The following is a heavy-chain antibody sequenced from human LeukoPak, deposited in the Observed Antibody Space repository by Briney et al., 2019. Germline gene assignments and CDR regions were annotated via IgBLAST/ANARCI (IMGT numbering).Heavy chain of an antibody. Sequence: SVKVSCKASGGTFSSCAISWVRQAPGQGLEWMGGIIPIFGTANYAQKFQGRVTITADESTSTAYMELSSLRSEDTAVYYCARAGYSSGWYVVSDWFDPWGQGTLVTVSS. V-gene: IGHV1-69*13. D-gene: IGHD6-19*01. J-gene: IGHJ5*02. CDR3: ARAGYSSGWYVVSDWFDP. CDR1: GGTFSSCA. CDR2: IIPIFGTA.